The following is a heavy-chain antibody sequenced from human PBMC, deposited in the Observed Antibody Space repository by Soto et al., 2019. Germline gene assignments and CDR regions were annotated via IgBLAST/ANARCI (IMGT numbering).Heavy chain of an antibody. J-gene: IGHJ5*02. Sequence: PSETLSLTCAVYGGSFSGYYWSWIRQPPGKGLEWIGEINHSGSTNYNPSLKSRVTISVDTSKNQFSLKLSSVTAADTAVYYCARKLVQPSGWFDPWGQGTLVTVSS. CDR2: INHSGST. D-gene: IGHD6-13*01. CDR1: GGSFSGYY. CDR3: ARKLVQPSGWFDP. V-gene: IGHV4-34*01.